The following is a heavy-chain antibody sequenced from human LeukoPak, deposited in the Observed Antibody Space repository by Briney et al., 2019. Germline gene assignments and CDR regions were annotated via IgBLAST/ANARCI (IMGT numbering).Heavy chain of an antibody. CDR3: ARVGPQGADHYVDV. CDR2: IKPDGSDK. D-gene: IGHD3-16*01. V-gene: IGHV3-7*01. CDR1: GFTFTNYW. Sequence: GGSLRLSCVVSGFTFTNYWMGWVRQAPGKGLEWVGNIKPDGSDKYYMDSMKGRFTISRDNSENSLHLHMNRLRAEDTAVYYCARVGPQGADHYVDVWGKGTTVNISS. J-gene: IGHJ6*03.